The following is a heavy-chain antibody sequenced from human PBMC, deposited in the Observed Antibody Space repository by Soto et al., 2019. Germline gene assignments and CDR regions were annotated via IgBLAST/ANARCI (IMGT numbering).Heavy chain of an antibody. CDR2: INLRGGTT. D-gene: IGHD4-17*01. CDR3: ARGPDDSDVPRWDH. Sequence: QVQLVQSGPEVRKPGASVRLSCATSGYNFNQYYIHWVRQAPGQGLEWSGIINLRGGTTEYAHKFRGRVTVTGDTSTRTAYMELSSLRSEDTAVYFCARGPDDSDVPRWDHWGQGTLITVSS. V-gene: IGHV1-46*02. CDR1: GYNFNQYY. J-gene: IGHJ4*02.